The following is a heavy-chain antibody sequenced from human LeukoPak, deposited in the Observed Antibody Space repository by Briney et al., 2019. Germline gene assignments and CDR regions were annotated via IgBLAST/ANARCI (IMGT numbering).Heavy chain of an antibody. Sequence: SETLCLTCAVYGGSFSGYYWSWIRQPPGKGLEWIGEINHSGSTNYNPSLKSRVTISVDTSKNQFSLKLTSVTAADTAVYYCARGPGYCSGGSCSWGQGTLVTVSS. J-gene: IGHJ5*02. CDR1: GGSFSGYY. CDR2: INHSGST. V-gene: IGHV4-34*01. D-gene: IGHD2-15*01. CDR3: ARGPGYCSGGSCS.